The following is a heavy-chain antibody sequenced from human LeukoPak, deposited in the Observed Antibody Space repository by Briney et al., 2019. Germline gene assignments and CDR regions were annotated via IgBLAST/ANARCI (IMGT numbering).Heavy chain of an antibody. J-gene: IGHJ4*02. Sequence: SETLSLTCTVSGGSISSYYWSWIRQPPGKGLEWIGYIYYSGSTNYNPSLKSRVTISVDTSKNQFSLKLSSVTAADTAVYYCARHSSGGRLNSDYWGQGTLVTVSS. CDR3: ARHSSGGRLNSDY. D-gene: IGHD3-16*01. V-gene: IGHV4-59*08. CDR2: IYYSGST. CDR1: GGSISSYY.